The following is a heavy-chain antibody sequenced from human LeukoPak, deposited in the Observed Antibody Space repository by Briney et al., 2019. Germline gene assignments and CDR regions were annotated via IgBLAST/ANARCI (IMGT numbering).Heavy chain of an antibody. CDR3: AVGITILGVAASFDS. CDR2: IDHRGTA. V-gene: IGHV4-34*01. Sequence: SETLSLTCAVYGASYNAYYWRWIRQPPGKGLEWIGDIDHRGTATYNPSLKSRLTISADASKNQFSLKLNSVTDADTAVYYCAVGITILGVAASFDSWGQGNLVIVSS. J-gene: IGHJ4*02. CDR1: GASYNAYY. D-gene: IGHD3-3*01.